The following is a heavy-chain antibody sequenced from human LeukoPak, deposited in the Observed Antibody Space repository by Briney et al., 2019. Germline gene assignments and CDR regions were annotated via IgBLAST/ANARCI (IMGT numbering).Heavy chain of an antibody. D-gene: IGHD3-10*01. V-gene: IGHV3-48*03. CDR1: GFTFSIYE. CDR3: VRAHHPGGWFDP. CDR2: ISSSGSAI. Sequence: GGSLRLSCAASGFTFSIYEINWVRQAPGKGLEWVSYISSSGSAIYYADSVKGRFTISRDNTKNSLYLQMNSLRVEDTAVHYCVRAHHPGGWFDPWGQGTLVTVSS. J-gene: IGHJ5*02.